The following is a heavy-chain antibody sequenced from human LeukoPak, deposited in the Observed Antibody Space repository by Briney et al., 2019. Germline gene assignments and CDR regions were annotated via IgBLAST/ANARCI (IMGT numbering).Heavy chain of an antibody. CDR1: GFTFTTFG. CDR3: ARDESGSYYGYFHH. V-gene: IGHV3-30*03. J-gene: IGHJ1*01. D-gene: IGHD1-26*01. Sequence: GGSLRLSCAASGFTFTTFGFHWVRQAPGKGLEWVALISSDGSTKYYADSVNGRFTISRDNSKNTLYLQMNGLRAEDTAVYYCARDESGSYYGYFHHWGQGTLVSVSS. CDR2: ISSDGSTK.